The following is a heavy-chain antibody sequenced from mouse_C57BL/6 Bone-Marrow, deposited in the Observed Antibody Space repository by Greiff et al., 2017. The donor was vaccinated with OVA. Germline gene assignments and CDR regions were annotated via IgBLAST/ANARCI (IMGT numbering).Heavy chain of an antibody. D-gene: IGHD2-2*01. J-gene: IGHJ4*01. Sequence: DVMLVESGPGLAKPSQTLSLTCSVTGYSITSDYWNWIRKFPGNKLEYMGYISYSGSTYYNPSLKSRISITRDTSKNQYYRQLNSVTTEDTATYYCARGVTTLRNAMDYWGQGTSVTVSS. CDR1: GYSITSDY. CDR2: ISYSGST. V-gene: IGHV3-8*01. CDR3: ARGVTTLRNAMDY.